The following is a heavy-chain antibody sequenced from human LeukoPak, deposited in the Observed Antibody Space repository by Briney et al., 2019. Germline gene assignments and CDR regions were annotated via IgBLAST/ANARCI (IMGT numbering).Heavy chain of an antibody. J-gene: IGHJ4*02. CDR3: SSNDIVVVPAADDGY. D-gene: IGHD2-2*01. CDR1: GGTFSSYA. Sequence: GASVKVSCKASGGTFSSYAISWVRQAPGQGLEWRGGIIPILGIANYAQKFQGRVTITADKSTSTAYMELSSLRSEDTAVYYCSSNDIVVVPAADDGYWGQGTLVTVSS. CDR2: IIPILGIA. V-gene: IGHV1-69*10.